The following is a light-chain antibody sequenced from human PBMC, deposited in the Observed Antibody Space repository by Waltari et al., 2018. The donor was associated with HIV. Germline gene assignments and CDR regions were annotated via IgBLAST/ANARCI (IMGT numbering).Light chain of an antibody. CDR3: QQYNNWPPIT. Sequence: IVMTQPPATLSLSPGERATLSCRASQSISSKLAWYQQKPGQPPRLLIYSASTRVAGVPARFSGSGSGTEFTLTISSLQSEDFAVYYCQQYNNWPPITLGGGTKVEIK. V-gene: IGKV3-15*01. CDR1: QSISSK. CDR2: SAS. J-gene: IGKJ4*01.